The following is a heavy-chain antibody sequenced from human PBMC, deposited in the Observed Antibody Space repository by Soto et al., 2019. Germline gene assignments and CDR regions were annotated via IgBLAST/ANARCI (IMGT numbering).Heavy chain of an antibody. CDR3: AVAMVREILIFESSGMHV. CDR1: GDSFNNYA. D-gene: IGHD3-10*01. V-gene: IGHV1-69*01. Sequence: QVHLVQSGAEVKKPGSSVKVSCKTSGDSFNNYAVSWVRQAPGQGLEWMGGIIPNFDTPNYAQKFQDRVTIIADESTSRVYMELRSLRSNDTAVYYCAVAMVREILIFESSGMHVWGQGTTVIVSS. J-gene: IGHJ6*02. CDR2: IIPNFDTP.